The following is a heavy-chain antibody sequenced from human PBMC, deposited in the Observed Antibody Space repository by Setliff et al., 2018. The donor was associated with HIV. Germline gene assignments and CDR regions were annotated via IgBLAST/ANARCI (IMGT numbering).Heavy chain of an antibody. Sequence: SVKVSCKASGGTFSSYATNWVRQVPGQGLEWMARIIPIFRTTNYAQKFQGRVTITADKSTTTAYMDLSSLRYEDTAVYYCAAGYSYELLSSYYFDYWGQGTLVTVSS. CDR2: IIPIFRTT. J-gene: IGHJ4*02. V-gene: IGHV1-69*06. D-gene: IGHD5-18*01. CDR3: AAGYSYELLSSYYFDY. CDR1: GGTFSSYA.